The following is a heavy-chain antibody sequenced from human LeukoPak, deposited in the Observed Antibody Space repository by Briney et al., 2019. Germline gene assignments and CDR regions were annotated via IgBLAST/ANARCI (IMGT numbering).Heavy chain of an antibody. CDR3: ARGGIQVSGIDEFDY. J-gene: IGHJ4*02. D-gene: IGHD6-19*01. V-gene: IGHV3-13*01. Sequence: GGSLRLSCAASRFTFIDYDMHWVRQVIGKGLEWVSAIGIRGDTHYSGSVMGPFTFSRENAESSLYLQMTSLRDEDTAVYYCARGGIQVSGIDEFDYWGQGTLVTVSS. CDR1: RFTFIDYD. CDR2: IGIRGDT.